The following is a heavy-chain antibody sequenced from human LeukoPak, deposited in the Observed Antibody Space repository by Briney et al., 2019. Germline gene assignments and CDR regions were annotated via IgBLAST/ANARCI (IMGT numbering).Heavy chain of an antibody. CDR2: IYYSGST. V-gene: IGHV4-39*01. Sequence: SETLSLTCTVSGGSISSSSYYWGWIRQPPGKGLEWIGSIYYSGSTYFNPSLKSRVTISVDTSKNQFSLKLSSVTAADTAMYYCARIQLWVDYWGQGTLVTVSS. J-gene: IGHJ4*02. CDR3: ARIQLWVDY. CDR1: GGSISSSSYY. D-gene: IGHD5-18*01.